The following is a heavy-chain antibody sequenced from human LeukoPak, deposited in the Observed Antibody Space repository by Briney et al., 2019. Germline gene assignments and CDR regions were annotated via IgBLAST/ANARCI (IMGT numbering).Heavy chain of an antibody. CDR2: ISSNGRDT. J-gene: IGHJ4*02. Sequence: PGGSLRLACAVSGFTFSDYYMGWIRQAPGKGLEWVSYISSNGRDTFYGDSVKDRFTISRDNAKKSLFLQMNSLRAEDTAEYYCARAGMDSRGYYEGFDHWGQGTLVTVSS. CDR1: GFTFSDYY. CDR3: ARAGMDSRGYYEGFDH. V-gene: IGHV3-11*04. D-gene: IGHD3-22*01.